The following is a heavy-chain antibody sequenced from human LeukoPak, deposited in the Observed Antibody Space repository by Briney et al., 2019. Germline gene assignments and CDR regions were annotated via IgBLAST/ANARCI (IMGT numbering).Heavy chain of an antibody. CDR2: VYHSGSS. J-gene: IGHJ4*02. V-gene: IGHV4-59*02. D-gene: IGHD6-6*01. CDR1: GASVSSYF. CDR3: AKLLGEEY. Sequence: SETLSLTCTVSGASVSSYFWSWVRQSPEKGLEGMGYVYHSGSSSSNPSLPSGVTISQDTSRNQVSLKMTSATAADTAVYYCAKLLGEEYWGQGTQVVVSS.